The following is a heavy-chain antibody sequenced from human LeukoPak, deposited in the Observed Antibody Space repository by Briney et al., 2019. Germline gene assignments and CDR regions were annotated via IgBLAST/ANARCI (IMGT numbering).Heavy chain of an antibody. V-gene: IGHV4-30-2*01. CDR1: GDSISSGGYS. CDR2: ISQSGNI. CDR3: ARDQGYDFWSGYYGYNWFDP. J-gene: IGHJ5*02. Sequence: PSETLSLTCTVSGDSISSGGYSWSWIRQPPGKGLEWIGYIYHIGYISQSGNICQNPSLKSRVTISLDTSRNQFSLKLSSVTAADTAVYYCARDQGYDFWSGYYGYNWFDPCGQGTLVTVSS. D-gene: IGHD3-3*01.